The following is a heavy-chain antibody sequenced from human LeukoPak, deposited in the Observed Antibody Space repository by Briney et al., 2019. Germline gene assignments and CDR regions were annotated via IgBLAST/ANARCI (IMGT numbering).Heavy chain of an antibody. CDR1: GGSVSTSY. Sequence: SETLSLTCTVSGGSVSTSYWSWIRQSPGKGQEWIGNIYDGGVTTYKPSLKSRLTIEVDTSKNQFSLNLSSVTAADTAIYFCARGYSPDYFDYWGQGTLVTVSS. CDR3: ARGYSPDYFDY. D-gene: IGHD6-13*01. CDR2: IYDGGVT. J-gene: IGHJ4*02. V-gene: IGHV4-59*02.